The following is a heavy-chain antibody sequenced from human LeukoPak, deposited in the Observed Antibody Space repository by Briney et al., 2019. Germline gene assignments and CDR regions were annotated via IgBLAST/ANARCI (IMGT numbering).Heavy chain of an antibody. CDR1: GYTFTTYD. D-gene: IGHD1-14*01. V-gene: IGHV1-8*01. CDR3: ARGPPEHPQGY. Sequence: ASVKVSRKASGYTFTTYDINWVRQATGQGLEWMGWVNPNSGNTDYAQKFQGRVTMTRNTSITTAFMELNNLRSEDTAVYYCARGPPEHPQGYWGQGTLVTVSS. J-gene: IGHJ4*02. CDR2: VNPNSGNT.